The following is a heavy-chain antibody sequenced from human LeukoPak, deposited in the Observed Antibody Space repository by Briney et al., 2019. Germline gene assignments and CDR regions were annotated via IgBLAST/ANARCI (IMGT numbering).Heavy chain of an antibody. CDR3: AKGHIDSGGYYFFDQ. J-gene: IGHJ4*02. CDR2: ISSSSSYI. V-gene: IGHV3-21*04. Sequence: PGGSLRLSCAASGFTFSSYSMNWVRQAPGKGLEWVSPISSSSSYIYYADSVKGRFTISRDNAKNSLYLQMNSLRAEDTAVYSCAKGHIDSGGYYFFDQWGQGTLVTVSS. D-gene: IGHD3-22*01. CDR1: GFTFSSYS.